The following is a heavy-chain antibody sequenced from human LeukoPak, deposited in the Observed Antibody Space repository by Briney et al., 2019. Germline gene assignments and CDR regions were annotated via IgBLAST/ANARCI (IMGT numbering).Heavy chain of an antibody. CDR1: GFTFDDYA. Sequence: GRSLRLSCAASGFTFDDYAMHWVRQAPGKGLECVSGISWNSGSIGYADSVKGRFTISRDNAKNSLYLQMNSLRAEDTALYYCAKDMGITMVRGVITAQPFDYWGQGTLVTVSS. CDR3: AKDMGITMVRGVITAQPFDY. D-gene: IGHD3-10*01. V-gene: IGHV3-9*01. CDR2: ISWNSGSI. J-gene: IGHJ4*02.